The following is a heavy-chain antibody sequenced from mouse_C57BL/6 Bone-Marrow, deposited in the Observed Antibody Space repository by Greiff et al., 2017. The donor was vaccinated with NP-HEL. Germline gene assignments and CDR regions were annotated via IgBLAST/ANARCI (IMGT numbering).Heavy chain of an antibody. CDR1: GYTFTSYW. V-gene: IGHV1-59*01. Sequence: VQLQQPGAELVRPGTSVKLSCKASGYTFTSYWMHWVKQRPGQGLEWIGVIDPSDSYTNYNQKFKGKATLTVDTSSSTAYMQLSSLTSEDSAVYYCARPYFDYWGQGTTLTVSS. CDR2: IDPSDSYT. CDR3: ARPYFDY. J-gene: IGHJ2*01.